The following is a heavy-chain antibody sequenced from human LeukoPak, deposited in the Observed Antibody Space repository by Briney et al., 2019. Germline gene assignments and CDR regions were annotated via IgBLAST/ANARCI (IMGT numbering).Heavy chain of an antibody. D-gene: IGHD6-13*01. CDR3: AISIAAAGTDY. Sequence: GASVKVSCKASGYTFTSYGISWVRQAPGQGLEWMGCISAYNGNTNYAQKLQGRVTMPTDTATSTAYMELRSLRSDDTAVYYCAISIAAAGTDYWGQGTLVTVSS. J-gene: IGHJ4*02. CDR2: ISAYNGNT. CDR1: GYTFTSYG. V-gene: IGHV1-18*01.